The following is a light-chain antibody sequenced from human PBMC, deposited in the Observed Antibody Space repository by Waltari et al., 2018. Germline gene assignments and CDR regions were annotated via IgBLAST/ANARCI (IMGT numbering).Light chain of an antibody. J-gene: IGKJ1*01. V-gene: IGKV3-20*01. CDR2: GAS. Sequence: EIVLTQSPGTLSLSPGERATLSCRASQSVSRTLAWYQQKPGQAPRPLIYGASTRATGIPERFSGGGSGTDFSLTISRLEPEDFAVYYCQHYVSLPATFGQGTKAEIK. CDR1: QSVSRT. CDR3: QHYVSLPAT.